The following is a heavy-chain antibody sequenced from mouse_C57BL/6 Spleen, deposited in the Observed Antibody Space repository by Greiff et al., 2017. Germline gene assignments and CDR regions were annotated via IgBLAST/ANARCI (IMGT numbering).Heavy chain of an antibody. CDR2: IYWDDDK. J-gene: IGHJ3*01. CDR3: ARSPSADTWFAY. Sequence: QVTLKECGPGILQSSQTLSLTCSFSGFSLSTSGMGVSWIRQPSGKGLEWLAHIYWDDDKRYNPSLKSRLTISKDTSRNQVFLKITSVDTADTATYYCARSPSADTWFAYWGQGTLVTVSA. CDR1: GFSLSTSGMG. V-gene: IGHV8-12*01.